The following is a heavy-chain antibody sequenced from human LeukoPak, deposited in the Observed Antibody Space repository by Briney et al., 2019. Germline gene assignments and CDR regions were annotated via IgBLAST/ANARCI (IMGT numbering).Heavy chain of an antibody. J-gene: IGHJ4*02. V-gene: IGHV3-33*06. CDR1: GFTFSSYG. CDR2: IWYDGSNK. CDR3: AKVRGPHGGDKMGEWFDY. Sequence: GGSLRLSCAASGFTFSSYGMHWVRQAPGKGLEWVAVIWYDGSNKYYADSVKGGFTISIDNSKNTQYLQINSLRAEDTPGYSFAKVRGPHGGDKMGEWFDYWGQGTLVTVSS. D-gene: IGHD2-21*02.